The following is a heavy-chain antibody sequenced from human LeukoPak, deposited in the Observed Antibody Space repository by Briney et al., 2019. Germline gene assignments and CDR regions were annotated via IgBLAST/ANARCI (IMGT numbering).Heavy chain of an antibody. CDR3: ARSRYSSV. V-gene: IGHV3-48*03. D-gene: IGHD6-13*01. CDR2: INSNGYTI. CDR1: GFTFSSYE. Sequence: GGSLRLSCAASGFTFSSYEMNWVRQAPGKGLEWVSYINSNGYTIYYADSVKGRFTISRDNTKNLLFLQMNSLRAEDAAVYYCARSRYSSVWGQGTTVTVSS. J-gene: IGHJ6*02.